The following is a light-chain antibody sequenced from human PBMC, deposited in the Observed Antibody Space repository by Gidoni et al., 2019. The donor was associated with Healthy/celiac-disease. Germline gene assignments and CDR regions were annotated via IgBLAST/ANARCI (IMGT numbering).Light chain of an antibody. CDR2: AAS. Sequence: EIELTQSPSSLSASVGDRVTLTCRASQSISSYLTGYQPKPGKAPKLLIYAASSMPSGVPSRFSDSGSGTDFTLTISRLQPEDVATYYCQQTNNTPLFTFGPGTKVDIK. CDR3: QQTNNTPLFT. CDR1: QSISSY. V-gene: IGKV1-39*01. J-gene: IGKJ3*01.